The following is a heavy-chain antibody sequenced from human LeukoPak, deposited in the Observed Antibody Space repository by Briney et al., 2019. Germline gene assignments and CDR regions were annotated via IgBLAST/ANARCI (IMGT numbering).Heavy chain of an antibody. Sequence: PGGSLRLSCAASGFTFSSYGMHWVRQAPGKGLEWVAFIRYDGSNKYYADSVQGRFTISRDNSKNTMYLQMNNLRPEDTAVYYCAKLWFGEATADYWGQGTLVIVSS. CDR1: GFTFSSYG. CDR2: IRYDGSNK. D-gene: IGHD3-10*01. V-gene: IGHV3-30*02. J-gene: IGHJ4*02. CDR3: AKLWFGEATADY.